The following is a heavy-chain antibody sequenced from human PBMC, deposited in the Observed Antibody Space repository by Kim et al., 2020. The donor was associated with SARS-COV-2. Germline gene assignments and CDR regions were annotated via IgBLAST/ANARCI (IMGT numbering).Heavy chain of an antibody. J-gene: IGHJ5*02. Sequence: ASVKVSCKASGYTFTGYYMHWVRQAPGQGLEWMGWINPNSGGTNYAQKFQGRVTMTRDTSISTAYMELSRLRSDDTAVYYCARVGDYCSSTSCYHNWFDPWGQGTLVTVSS. V-gene: IGHV1-2*02. CDR3: ARVGDYCSSTSCYHNWFDP. D-gene: IGHD2-2*01. CDR1: GYTFTGYY. CDR2: INPNSGGT.